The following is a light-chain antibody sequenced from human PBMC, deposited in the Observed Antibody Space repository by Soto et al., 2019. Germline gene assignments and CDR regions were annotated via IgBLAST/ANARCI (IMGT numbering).Light chain of an antibody. CDR3: QQYNNWGLS. J-gene: IGKJ4*01. V-gene: IGKV3D-15*01. CDR1: ENVGTN. CDR2: GSS. Sequence: IVMTQSPATLSVSPGEGVTLSCRASENVGTNLAWYQQKPGQAPRLLMYGSSTRATGIPATFSGSGSGTEFTLTISSLQSEEFGVYYCQQYNNWGLSFGGGTRVEIK.